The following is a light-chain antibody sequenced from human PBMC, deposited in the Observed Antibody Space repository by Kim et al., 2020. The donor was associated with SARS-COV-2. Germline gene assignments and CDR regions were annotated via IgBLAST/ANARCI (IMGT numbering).Light chain of an antibody. CDR2: EKN. CDR3: MSRDSPNKKYV. Sequence: ALGRTVRISCPGDYFRTNYTSRYKQKEGQAPRLVIYEKNNRPSGIPDRFSGSSAGNTASLTITGARMEDEADYNCMSRDSPNKKYVRGAGTKVTVL. CDR1: YFRTNY. V-gene: IGLV3-19*01. J-gene: IGLJ1*01.